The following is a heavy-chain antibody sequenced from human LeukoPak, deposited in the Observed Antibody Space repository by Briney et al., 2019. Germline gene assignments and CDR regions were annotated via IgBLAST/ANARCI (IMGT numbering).Heavy chain of an antibody. J-gene: IGHJ4*02. V-gene: IGHV3-64*01. CDR1: GFTFRSHS. CDR3: ARSLGGYADY. CDR2: ITSDGGST. Sequence: GGSLRLSCAASGFTFRSHSMYWVRQAPKRGLEYVSAITSDGGSTYYANSVTGRFTISRDNSENTLFLQMGSLTAEDMAVYFCARSLGGYADYWGQGTLVTVSS. D-gene: IGHD3-16*01.